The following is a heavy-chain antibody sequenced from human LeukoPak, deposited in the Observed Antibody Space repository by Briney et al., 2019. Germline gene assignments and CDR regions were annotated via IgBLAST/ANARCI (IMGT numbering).Heavy chain of an antibody. CDR1: GFTFSSYA. D-gene: IGHD3-9*01. V-gene: IGHV3-30-3*01. CDR3: ARESALTGSWQFDY. J-gene: IGHJ4*02. CDR2: ISYDGSNK. Sequence: GRSLRLSCAASGFTFSSYAMHWVRQAPGKGLEWVAVISYDGSNKYYADSVKGRFTISRDNSKNTLYLQMNSLRAEDTAVYYCARESALTGSWQFDYWGQGTLVTVSP.